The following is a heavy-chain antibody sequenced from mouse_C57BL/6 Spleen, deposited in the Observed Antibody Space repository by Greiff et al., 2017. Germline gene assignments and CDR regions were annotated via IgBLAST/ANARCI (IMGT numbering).Heavy chain of an antibody. V-gene: IGHV1-81*01. CDR3: SNEKRAY. CDR1: GYTFPSYG. Sequence: QVQLQQSGPELARPGASVKLSCKASGYTFPSYGISWVQQRTGQGLEWIGEISPKSGNTYYNEKFKGKATLTADKSSRTAYMELRSLTSEDSAVYFCSNEKRAYWGQGTLVTVSA. J-gene: IGHJ3*01. CDR2: ISPKSGNT.